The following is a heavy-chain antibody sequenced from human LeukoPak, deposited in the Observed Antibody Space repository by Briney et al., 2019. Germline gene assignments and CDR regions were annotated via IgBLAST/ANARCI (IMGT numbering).Heavy chain of an antibody. D-gene: IGHD3-10*01. CDR3: ARAKTYYYGSGIGY. V-gene: IGHV3-7*01. CDR1: GFTFSSYW. Sequence: PGGSLRLSCAASGFTFSSYWMSWVRQAPGKGLEWVDNIKQDGSEKYYVDSVKGRFTISRDNAKNSLYLQMNSLRAEDTAVYYCARAKTYYYGSGIGYWGQGTLVTVSS. CDR2: IKQDGSEK. J-gene: IGHJ4*02.